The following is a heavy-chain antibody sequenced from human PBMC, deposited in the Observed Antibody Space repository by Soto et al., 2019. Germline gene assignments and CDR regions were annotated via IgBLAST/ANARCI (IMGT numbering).Heavy chain of an antibody. V-gene: IGHV1-3*01. CDR1: GYTFTIYP. CDR3: ARKDYYRSGIYYFDY. Sequence: QVQLVQSGAEVKKSGASVKVSCKASGYTFTIYPIHWVRQAPGQGLEWMGWINPGNGDRDCLQKFQGRLTVSRDTSASTAYMELSSLTSEDTAVYYCARKDYYRSGIYYFDYWGQGTLVTVSS. J-gene: IGHJ4*02. D-gene: IGHD3-10*01. CDR2: INPGNGDR.